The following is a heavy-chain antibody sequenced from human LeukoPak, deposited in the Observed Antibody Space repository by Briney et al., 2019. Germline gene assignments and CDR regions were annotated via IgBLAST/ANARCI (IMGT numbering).Heavy chain of an antibody. J-gene: IGHJ4*02. V-gene: IGHV3-23*01. CDR2: IIGNSAIT. D-gene: IGHD5/OR15-5a*01. Sequence: GGSLRLSCAASGFTFSTYAMNWVRQAPGKGLEWVSDIIGNSAITHYADSVKGRFTISRDDSKNTLYLQMNSLRAEDTAVYYCAKDLRPDGVYDFDYWGQGTLVTVSS. CDR3: AKDLRPDGVYDFDY. CDR1: GFTFSTYA.